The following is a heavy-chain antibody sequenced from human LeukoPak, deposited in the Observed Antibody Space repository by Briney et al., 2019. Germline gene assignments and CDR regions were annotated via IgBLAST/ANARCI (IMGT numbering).Heavy chain of an antibody. Sequence: GGSLRLSCAASGFTFSSYSMNWVRQAPGKGLEWVSYISSSSSTIYYADSVKGRFTISRDNAKNSLYLQMNSLRAEDTAVYYCARGADYSSLYAFDIWGQGTMVTVSS. D-gene: IGHD4-11*01. J-gene: IGHJ3*02. CDR1: GFTFSSYS. CDR3: ARGADYSSLYAFDI. CDR2: ISSSSSTI. V-gene: IGHV3-48*04.